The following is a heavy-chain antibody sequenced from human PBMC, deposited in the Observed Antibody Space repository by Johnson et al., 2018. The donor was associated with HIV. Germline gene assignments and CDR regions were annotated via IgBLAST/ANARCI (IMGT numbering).Heavy chain of an antibody. J-gene: IGHJ3*02. V-gene: IGHV3-13*01. Sequence: VQLVESGGGLVQPGGSLRLSCAASGFTFSTYDMYWVRQATGNGLEWVSTIGTAGDTYYADSVKGRFTISRDNAKNSLYLQMNSLRAEDTAVYYCAKDDQNYYGSGSYYDAFDIWGQGTMVTVSS. D-gene: IGHD3-10*01. CDR1: GFTFSTYD. CDR2: IGTAGDT. CDR3: AKDDQNYYGSGSYYDAFDI.